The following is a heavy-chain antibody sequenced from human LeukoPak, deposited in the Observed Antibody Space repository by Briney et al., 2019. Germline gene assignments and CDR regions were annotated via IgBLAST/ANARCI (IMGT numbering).Heavy chain of an antibody. J-gene: IGHJ1*01. CDR1: GFTFDDYA. V-gene: IGHV3-43*02. CDR2: ITGDGGRT. Sequence: PGGSLRLSXAASGFTFDDYAIHWVRQPPGKGLEWVSFITGDGGRTYYADSVKGRFAISRDNSKNSLYLRMNSLRTEDTALYYCAKDRDTSGFEHWGQGTLVTVSS. CDR3: AKDRDTSGFEH. D-gene: IGHD3-22*01.